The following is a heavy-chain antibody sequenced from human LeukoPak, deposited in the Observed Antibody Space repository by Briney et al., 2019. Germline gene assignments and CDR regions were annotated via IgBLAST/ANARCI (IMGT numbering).Heavy chain of an antibody. J-gene: IGHJ4*02. Sequence: ASVKVSCKASGYTFTGYYMHWVRQAPGQGLEWMGWINPNSGGTNYAQKFQGRVTMTRDTSISTAYMELSRLRSDDTAVYYCAKVKAVVRGVINTYYFDYWGQGTLVTVSS. CDR3: AKVKAVVRGVINTYYFDY. D-gene: IGHD3-10*01. CDR1: GYTFTGYY. V-gene: IGHV1-2*02. CDR2: INPNSGGT.